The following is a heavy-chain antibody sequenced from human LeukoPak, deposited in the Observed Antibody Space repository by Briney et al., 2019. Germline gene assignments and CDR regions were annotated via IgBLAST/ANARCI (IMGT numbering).Heavy chain of an antibody. J-gene: IGHJ4*02. CDR3: ARVGQAGYVGYPLDY. CDR2: INSDGSST. V-gene: IGHV3-74*01. CDR1: GFTFSSYW. D-gene: IGHD5-12*01. Sequence: GGSLRLSCAASGFTFSSYWMHWVRHAPGKGLMWVSRINSDGSSTSYADSVKGRFTISRDNAKNSLYLQRNSLRAEDTAVFYCARVGQAGYVGYPLDYRGQGTLVTVSS.